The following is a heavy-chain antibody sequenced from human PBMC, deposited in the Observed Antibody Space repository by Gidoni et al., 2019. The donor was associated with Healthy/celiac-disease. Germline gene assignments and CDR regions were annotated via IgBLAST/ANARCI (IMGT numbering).Heavy chain of an antibody. D-gene: IGHD3-22*01. CDR1: GFTFSSYS. J-gene: IGHJ5*02. CDR2: ISSSSSTI. V-gene: IGHV3-48*02. Sequence: EVQLVESGGGLVQPGGSLRLSCAASGFTFSSYSMNWVRQAPGKGLEWVSYISSSSSTIYYADSVKGRFTISRDNAKNSLYLQMNSLRDEDTAVYYCARDGEPYYYDSSGPRGLWFDPWGQGTLVTVSS. CDR3: ARDGEPYYYDSSGPRGLWFDP.